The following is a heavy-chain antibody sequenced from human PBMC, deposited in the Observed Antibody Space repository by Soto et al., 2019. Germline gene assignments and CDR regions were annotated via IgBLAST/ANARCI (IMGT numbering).Heavy chain of an antibody. Sequence: EVQLVECGGGLVQPGESLRLSCAASGFTFSSSWMHWVRQAPGKGLVWVSRINSDGSTTQYADSVRGRFTISRDNAKNTLFLEVNSLTIEDTAVYFCACLPMPRGPSDFWGQGTLVTVSS. CDR3: ACLPMPRGPSDF. D-gene: IGHD3-10*01. CDR2: INSDGSTT. CDR1: GFTFSSSW. J-gene: IGHJ4*02. V-gene: IGHV3-74*03.